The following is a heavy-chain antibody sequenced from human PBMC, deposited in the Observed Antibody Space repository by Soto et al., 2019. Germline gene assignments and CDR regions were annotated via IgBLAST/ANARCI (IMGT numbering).Heavy chain of an antibody. Sequence: ASVKVSCKASGYTFTSYGISWVRQAPGQGLEWMGWISAYNGNTNYAQKLQGRVTMTTDTSTSTAYMELRSLRSDVTAVYYCASSRSGGSGSYYKYWGQGTLVTVSS. V-gene: IGHV1-18*01. CDR2: ISAYNGNT. CDR1: GYTFTSYG. J-gene: IGHJ4*02. D-gene: IGHD3-10*01. CDR3: ASSRSGGSGSYYKY.